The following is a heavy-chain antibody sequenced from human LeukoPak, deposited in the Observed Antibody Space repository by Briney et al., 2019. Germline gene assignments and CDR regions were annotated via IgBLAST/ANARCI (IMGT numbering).Heavy chain of an antibody. CDR2: INPNSGGT. CDR1: GYTFTGYY. Sequence: ASVKVSCKASGYTFTGYYMHWVRQAPGQGLEWMGWINPNSGGTNYAQKFQGRVTMTRDTSISTAYMELSRLRSDDTAVYYCARLDTAKRSVDYWGQGTLVTVSS. J-gene: IGHJ4*02. CDR3: ARLDTAKRSVDY. V-gene: IGHV1-2*02. D-gene: IGHD5-18*01.